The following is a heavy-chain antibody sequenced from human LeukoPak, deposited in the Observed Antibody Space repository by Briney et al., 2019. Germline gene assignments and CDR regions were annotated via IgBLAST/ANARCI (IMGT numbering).Heavy chain of an antibody. Sequence: GESLKISCMGSGYSFTSYWIGWVRQMPGKGLEWMGIIYPGDSDTRYSPSFQGQVTISADKSISTAYLQWSSLKASDTAMYYCARQVTGYSSGWYSDYWGQGTLVTVSS. CDR3: ARQVTGYSSGWYSDY. J-gene: IGHJ4*02. D-gene: IGHD6-19*01. CDR2: IYPGDSDT. V-gene: IGHV5-51*01. CDR1: GYSFTSYW.